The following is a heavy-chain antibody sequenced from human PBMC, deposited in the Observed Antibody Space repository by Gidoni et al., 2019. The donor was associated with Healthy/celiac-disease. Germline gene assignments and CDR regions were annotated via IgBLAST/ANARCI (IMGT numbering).Heavy chain of an antibody. V-gene: IGHV3-23*01. Sequence: EVQLLESGGGLVQPGGSLRFSCAASGFPFSSYAMSWVRQAPGKGLEWVSAISGSGGSTYYADSVKGRFTISRDNSKNTLYLQMNSLRAEDTAVYYCAKASYSSGWYGGWGQGTLVTVSS. CDR1: GFPFSSYA. CDR2: ISGSGGST. CDR3: AKASYSSGWYGG. J-gene: IGHJ4*02. D-gene: IGHD6-19*01.